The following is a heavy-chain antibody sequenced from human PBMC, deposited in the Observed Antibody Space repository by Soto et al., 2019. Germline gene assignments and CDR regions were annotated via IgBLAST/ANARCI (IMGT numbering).Heavy chain of an antibody. CDR3: AHSHYDILTGLFHHQGWFDP. V-gene: IGHV2-5*02. Sequence: QITLKESGPTLVKPTQTLTLTCTFSGFSLSTSGVGVGWIRQPPGKALEWLALIYWDDDKRYSPSLKSRLTITNPTTKNQVVLTMTNMDPVDTYTYYCAHSHYDILTGLFHHQGWFDPWGQGTLVTVSS. CDR2: IYWDDDK. J-gene: IGHJ5*02. D-gene: IGHD3-9*01. CDR1: GFSLSTSGVG.